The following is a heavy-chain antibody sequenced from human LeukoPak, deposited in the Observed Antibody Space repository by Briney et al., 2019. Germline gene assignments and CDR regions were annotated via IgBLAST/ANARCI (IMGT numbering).Heavy chain of an antibody. D-gene: IGHD3-10*01. CDR3: ARDGYYYGSGSNDFFYYYGMDV. J-gene: IGHJ6*02. CDR2: IYYSGST. CDR1: SGSISSGDYY. V-gene: IGHV4-30-4*01. Sequence: SETLSLTCTVSSGSISSGDYYWSWIRQPPGKGLEWIGYIYYSGSTYYNPSLKSRVTISVDTSKNQFSLKLSSVTAADTAVYYCARDGYYYGSGSNDFFYYYGMDVWGQGTTVTVSS.